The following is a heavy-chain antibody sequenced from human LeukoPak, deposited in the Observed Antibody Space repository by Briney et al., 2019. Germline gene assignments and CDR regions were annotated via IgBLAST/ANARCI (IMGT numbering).Heavy chain of an antibody. CDR1: GFTFSSYW. Sequence: GGSLRLSCAASGFTFSSYWMSWVRQAPGKGLEWVANIKQDGSEKYYVDSVKGRFTISRDNAKNSLYLQMNSLRAEDTAVYYCARPVVAATTPDTFDIWGQGTMVTVSS. CDR3: ARPVVAATTPDTFDI. V-gene: IGHV3-7*01. CDR2: IKQDGSEK. J-gene: IGHJ3*02. D-gene: IGHD2-15*01.